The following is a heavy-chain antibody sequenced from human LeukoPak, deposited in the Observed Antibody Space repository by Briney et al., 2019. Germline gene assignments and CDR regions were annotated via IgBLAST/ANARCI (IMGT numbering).Heavy chain of an antibody. CDR2: INHSGST. CDR3: ARGEGFGGGDY. D-gene: IGHD3-10*01. J-gene: IGHJ4*02. Sequence: PSETLSLTCTVSGGSISSYYWSWIRQPPGKGLEWIGEINHSGSTNYNPSLKSRVTISVGTSKNQFSLKLSSVTAADTAVYYCARGEGFGGGDYWGQGTLVTVSS. CDR1: GGSISSYY. V-gene: IGHV4-34*01.